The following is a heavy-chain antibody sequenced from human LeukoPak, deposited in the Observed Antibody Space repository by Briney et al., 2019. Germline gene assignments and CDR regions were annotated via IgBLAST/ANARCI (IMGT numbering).Heavy chain of an antibody. CDR2: INPNSGGT. CDR1: GYTFTGYY. CDR3: ARGPLGYYDSSGYYSLDY. J-gene: IGHJ4*02. D-gene: IGHD3-22*01. Sequence: ASVKVPCKASGYTFTGYYMHWVRQAPGQGLEWMGWINPNSGGTNYAQKFQGRVTMTRDTSISTAYMELSRLRSDDTAVYYCARGPLGYYDSSGYYSLDYWGQGTLVTVSS. V-gene: IGHV1-2*02.